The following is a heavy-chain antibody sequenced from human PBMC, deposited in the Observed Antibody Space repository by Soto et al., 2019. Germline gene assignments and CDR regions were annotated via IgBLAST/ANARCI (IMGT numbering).Heavy chain of an antibody. CDR2: ISAYNGNT. Sequence: ASVKVSCKASGYTFTSYGISWVRQAPGQGLEWMGWISAYNGNTNYAQKLQGRVTMTTDTSTSTAYMELRSLRSDDTAVYYCARESIAVAGTGFYYFDYGGQGTLVTVSS. J-gene: IGHJ4*02. V-gene: IGHV1-18*01. CDR3: ARESIAVAGTGFYYFDY. D-gene: IGHD6-19*01. CDR1: GYTFTSYG.